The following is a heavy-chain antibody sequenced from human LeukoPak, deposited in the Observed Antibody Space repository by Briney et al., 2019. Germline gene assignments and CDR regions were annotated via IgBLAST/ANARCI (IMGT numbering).Heavy chain of an antibody. Sequence: PSETLSLTCTVAGGCISTYYWSWIRQPPGKGLQWIGYIYYRGSTNYNPSLKSRVTISVDTSKNQFSLQLSSVTAADTAVYYCARGGYTTGGYWYLDLWGRGTLVTVSS. CDR2: IYYRGST. V-gene: IGHV4-59*01. CDR3: ARGGYTTGGYWYLDL. D-gene: IGHD4-17*01. CDR1: GGCISTYY. J-gene: IGHJ2*01.